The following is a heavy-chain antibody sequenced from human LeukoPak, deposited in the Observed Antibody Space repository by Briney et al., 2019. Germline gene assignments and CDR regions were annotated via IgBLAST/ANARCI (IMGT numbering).Heavy chain of an antibody. J-gene: IGHJ6*03. D-gene: IGHD3-16*01. CDR3: AKGLRTGVGPYMGYHYYMDV. CDR1: GFTFSSYA. Sequence: GGSLRLSCAASGFTFSSYAMSLVRQAPGKGLKWVSTINDNGDGTYYADSVKGRFTISRDNSYNTVSLQMNSLRDEDTGVYCCAKGLRTGVGPYMGYHYYMDVWGKGATVTVSS. CDR2: INDNGDGT. V-gene: IGHV3-23*01.